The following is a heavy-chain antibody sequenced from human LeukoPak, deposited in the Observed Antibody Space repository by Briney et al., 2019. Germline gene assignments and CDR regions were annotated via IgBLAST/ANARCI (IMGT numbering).Heavy chain of an antibody. CDR2: IYTSGST. Sequence: TLSLTCTVSAGSISNTNYYWGWIRQPAGKGLEWIGRIYTSGSTNYNPSLKSRVTISVDTSKNQFSLKLSSVTAADTAVYYCASYSGYDSYAFDIWGQGTMVTVSS. CDR1: AGSISNTNYY. V-gene: IGHV4-61*02. CDR3: ASYSGYDSYAFDI. D-gene: IGHD5-12*01. J-gene: IGHJ3*02.